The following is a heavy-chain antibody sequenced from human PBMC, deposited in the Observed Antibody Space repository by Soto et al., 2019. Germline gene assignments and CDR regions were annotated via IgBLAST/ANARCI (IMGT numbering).Heavy chain of an antibody. CDR1: GGTFSSYA. Sequence: QVQLVQSGAEVKKPGSSVKVSCKASGGTFSSYAISWVRQAPGQGLEWMGGIIPIFGTANYAQKFQDRVTIPAEESTSTAYMELSSLRSEDTAVYYCARTGSGYCISTSCYRFDYWGQGTLVTVSS. CDR3: ARTGSGYCISTSCYRFDY. J-gene: IGHJ4*02. V-gene: IGHV1-69*12. D-gene: IGHD2-2*02. CDR2: IIPIFGTA.